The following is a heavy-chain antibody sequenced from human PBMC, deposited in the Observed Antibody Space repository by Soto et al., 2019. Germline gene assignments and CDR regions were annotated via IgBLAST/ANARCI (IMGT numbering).Heavy chain of an antibody. V-gene: IGHV3-9*01. D-gene: IGHD3-9*01. CDR1: GFTFDDYA. CDR2: ISWNSGSI. J-gene: IGHJ1*01. Sequence: EVQLVESGGGLVQPGRSLRLSCAASGFTFDDYAMHWVRQAPRKGLEWVSGISWNSGSIGYADSVKGRFTISRDNAKNSLYLQMNSLRAEDTALYYCAKGVSYYDILTRYFQHWGQGTLVTVSS. CDR3: AKGVSYYDILTRYFQH.